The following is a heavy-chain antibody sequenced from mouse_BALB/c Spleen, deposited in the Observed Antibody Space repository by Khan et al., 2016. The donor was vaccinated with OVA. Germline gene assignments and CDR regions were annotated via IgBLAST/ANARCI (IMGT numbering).Heavy chain of an antibody. Sequence: EVQLQESGPGLVKPSQSLSLTCTVTGYSITSDYAWDWIRQFPGNKLEWMGYISYGGSTSSNPSLKSRISITQAPSKNQFFLQFTSVTTEVTTTYNCTKKNYYGYAMNYWGQGTSVTVSS. D-gene: IGHD1-1*01. CDR2: ISYGGST. V-gene: IGHV3-2*02. J-gene: IGHJ4*01. CDR3: TKKNYYGYAMNY. CDR1: GYSITSDYA.